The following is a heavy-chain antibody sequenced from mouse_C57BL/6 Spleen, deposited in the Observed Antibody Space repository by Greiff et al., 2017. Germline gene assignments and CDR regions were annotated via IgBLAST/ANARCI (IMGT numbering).Heavy chain of an antibody. CDR2: ILPGSGST. J-gene: IGHJ4*01. Sequence: VQLQQSGAELMKPGASVKLSCKATGYTFTGYWIEWVKQRPGHGLEWIGEILPGSGSTNYNEKFKGKATFTADTSSNTAYMQLSSLTTEDSAIYYCARGIYYDYDGRDYAMDYWGQGTSVTVSS. D-gene: IGHD2-4*01. CDR3: ARGIYYDYDGRDYAMDY. V-gene: IGHV1-9*01. CDR1: GYTFTGYW.